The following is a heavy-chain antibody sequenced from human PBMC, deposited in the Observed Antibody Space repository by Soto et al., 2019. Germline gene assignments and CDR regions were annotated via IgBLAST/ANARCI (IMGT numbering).Heavy chain of an antibody. CDR2: IMPVFRTP. CDR1: GGTFSNSA. V-gene: IGHV1-69*12. J-gene: IGHJ6*02. D-gene: IGHD2-15*01. Sequence: QVQLDQSGAEVKKPGSSVKLSCKASGGTFSNSAISWVRQAPGQGLEWMGGIMPVFRTPDYAQKFQGRVTITADESTTTAYMELSGLKPDDTAVYYCARDKARLQLGGNYYSILDVWGQGTTVTVSS. CDR3: ARDKARLQLGGNYYSILDV.